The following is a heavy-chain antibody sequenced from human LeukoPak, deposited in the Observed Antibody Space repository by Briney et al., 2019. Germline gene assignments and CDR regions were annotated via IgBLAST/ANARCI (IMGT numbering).Heavy chain of an antibody. D-gene: IGHD1-1*01. V-gene: IGHV3-53*01. CDR2: IYSGGFT. J-gene: IGHJ4*02. CDR3: AKTGNPATGDY. CDR1: GFTVSSNY. Sequence: GGSLRLSCAASGFTVSSNYMSWVHQAPGKGLEWVSVIYSGGFTYYSDSVKGRFTISRDNSKNMVYFQMNSLRAEDTAVYYCAKTGNPATGDYWGQGTLVTVSS.